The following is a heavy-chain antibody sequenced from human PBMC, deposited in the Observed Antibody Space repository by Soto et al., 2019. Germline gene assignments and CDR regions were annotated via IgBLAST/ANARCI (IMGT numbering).Heavy chain of an antibody. D-gene: IGHD2-15*01. CDR3: AKDLSDCSGGSCYVYDWYFDL. Sequence: EVQLLESGGGLVQPGGSLRLSCAASGFTFSSYAMSWVRQAPGKGLEWVSAISGSGGSTYYADSVKGRFTISRDNSKNTLYLQMNSLRAEDTAVYYCAKDLSDCSGGSCYVYDWYFDLWGRGTLVTVSS. V-gene: IGHV3-23*01. J-gene: IGHJ2*01. CDR1: GFTFSSYA. CDR2: ISGSGGST.